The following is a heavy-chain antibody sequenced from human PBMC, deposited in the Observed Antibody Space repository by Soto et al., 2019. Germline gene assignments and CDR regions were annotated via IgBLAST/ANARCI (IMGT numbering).Heavy chain of an antibody. CDR2: IYYSGPT. CDR1: GGSVSRDSNF. J-gene: IGHJ1*01. D-gene: IGHD4-4*01. Sequence: PSETLSLTCTVSGGSVSRDSNFWSWIRQPPGKGLEWIGYIYYSGPTRYNPSLESRVTISIDSSKNQVSLNLTSVTAADTAVYYCVRGYSNYAHWGRGTLVTVSS. V-gene: IGHV4-61*01. CDR3: VRGYSNYAH.